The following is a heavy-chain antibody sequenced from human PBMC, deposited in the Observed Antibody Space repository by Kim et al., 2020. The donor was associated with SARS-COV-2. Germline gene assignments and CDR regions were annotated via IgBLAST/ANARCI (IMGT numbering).Heavy chain of an antibody. D-gene: IGHD3-22*01. CDR1: GGSISSGGYY. CDR3: ASSAIVVVIRGVSAFDI. CDR2: IYYSGST. V-gene: IGHV4-31*03. J-gene: IGHJ3*02. Sequence: SETLSLTCTVSGGSISSGGYYWSWIRQHPGKGLEWIGYIYYSGSTYYNPSLKSRVTISVDTSKNQFSLKLSSVTAADTAVYYCASSAIVVVIRGVSAFDIWGQGTMVTVSS.